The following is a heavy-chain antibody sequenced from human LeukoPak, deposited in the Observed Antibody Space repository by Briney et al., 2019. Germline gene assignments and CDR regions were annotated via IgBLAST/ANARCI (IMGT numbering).Heavy chain of an antibody. V-gene: IGHV1-2*02. CDR1: GYTFTNFD. D-gene: IGHD2-15*01. CDR3: ARDLAPGSHFSKDSYYYYMDV. J-gene: IGHJ6*03. Sequence: ASVKVSCKASGYTFTNFDINWVRQATGQGLEWMGWINPNSGGTNYAQKFQGRVTMTRDTSISTAYMELSRLRSDDTAVYYCARDLAPGSHFSKDSYYYYMDVWGKGTTVTVSS. CDR2: INPNSGGT.